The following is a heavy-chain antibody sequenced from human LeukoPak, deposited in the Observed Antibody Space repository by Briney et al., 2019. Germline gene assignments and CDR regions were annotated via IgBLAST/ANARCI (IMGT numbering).Heavy chain of an antibody. J-gene: IGHJ4*02. CDR2: MNSDGSST. Sequence: PGGSLRLSCAASGFTFSIHWMHWVRQAPGKGLVWVSRMNSDGSSTSYADFVKGRFTISRDNAKNTLYLQMDRLRAEDTALYYCAREVYSGGQYYFDYWGRGTLVTVSS. CDR1: GFTFSIHW. CDR3: AREVYSGGQYYFDY. V-gene: IGHV3-74*01. D-gene: IGHD6-19*01.